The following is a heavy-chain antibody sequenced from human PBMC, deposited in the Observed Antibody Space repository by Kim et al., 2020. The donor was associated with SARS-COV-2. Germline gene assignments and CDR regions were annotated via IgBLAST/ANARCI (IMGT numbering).Heavy chain of an antibody. V-gene: IGHV3-7*01. Sequence: GGSLRLSCAASVFTFSSFWMNWVRQAPGKGLEWVANIKGDGSEKYYVDSVKGRFTVSRDNAKNSLYLQMNSLRAEDTAVYYCATGHYGSWGQGTLVTVSS. CDR2: IKGDGSEK. CDR3: ATGHYGS. CDR1: VFTFSSFW. J-gene: IGHJ5*02. D-gene: IGHD4-17*01.